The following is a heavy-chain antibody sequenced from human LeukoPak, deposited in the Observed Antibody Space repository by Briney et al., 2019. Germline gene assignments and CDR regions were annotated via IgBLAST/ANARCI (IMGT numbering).Heavy chain of an antibody. CDR1: GFTFDDYA. D-gene: IGHD1-1*01. V-gene: IGHV3-9*01. J-gene: IGHJ4*02. CDR3: AKDIAPQLERMRGVDY. Sequence: GGSLRLSCAASGFTFDDYAMHWVRQAPGKGLEWVSGSSWNSGSIGYADSVKGRFTISRDNAKNSLYLQMNSLRAEDTALYYCAKDIAPQLERMRGVDYWGQGTLVTVSS. CDR2: SSWNSGSI.